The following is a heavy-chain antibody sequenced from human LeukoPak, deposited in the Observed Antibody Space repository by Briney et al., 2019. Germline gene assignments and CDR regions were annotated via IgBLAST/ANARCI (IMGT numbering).Heavy chain of an antibody. V-gene: IGHV3-23*01. CDR3: AKDIAIVVVPAQHYGMDV. D-gene: IGHD2-2*01. J-gene: IGHJ6*02. CDR1: GFTFSSYA. Sequence: GGSLRLSCAASGFTFSSYAMSWVRQAPGKGLEWVSAISGSGGSTYYADSVKGRFTISRDNSKNTLYLQMNSLRAEDTAVYYCAKDIAIVVVPAQHYGMDVWGQGTTATVSS. CDR2: ISGSGGST.